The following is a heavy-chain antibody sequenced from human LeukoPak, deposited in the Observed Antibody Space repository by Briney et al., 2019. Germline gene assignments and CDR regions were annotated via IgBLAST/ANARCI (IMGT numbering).Heavy chain of an antibody. Sequence: GGSLRLSCAASGFTVTSTYMSWVRQAPGKGLEWVSVIYSGGSTYYADSVEGRFTISRDNSKNTLFLQMNSLRAEDTAVYYCARGYTSGWLYFDYWGQGTLVTVSS. CDR1: GFTVTSTY. CDR3: ARGYTSGWLYFDY. V-gene: IGHV3-53*01. J-gene: IGHJ4*02. D-gene: IGHD6-19*01. CDR2: IYSGGST.